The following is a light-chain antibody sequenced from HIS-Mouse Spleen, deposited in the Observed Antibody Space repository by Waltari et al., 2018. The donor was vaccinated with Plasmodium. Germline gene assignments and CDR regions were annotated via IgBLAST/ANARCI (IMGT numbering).Light chain of an antibody. V-gene: IGLV3-9*01. J-gene: IGLJ2*01. CDR2: RDS. Sequence: SYELTQPLSVSVALGQTARITCGGNNIGRKNVHWYQQKPGQAPVLVIYRDSNRPSGIPERFSDSNSGNTATLTISRAQAGDEADYYCQVWDSSTVVFGGGTKLTVL. CDR1: NIGRKN. CDR3: QVWDSSTVV.